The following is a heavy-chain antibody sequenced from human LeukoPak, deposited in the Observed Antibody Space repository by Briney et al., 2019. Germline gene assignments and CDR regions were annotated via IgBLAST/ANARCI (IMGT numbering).Heavy chain of an antibody. CDR3: VRDVSVNLYRAWFDP. Sequence: VKVSRKASGYTFTGYYMHWVRQAPGQGLEWMGWISPYNANTNYAQKFRGRVTMTTDTSTSTAYMELRSLRSDDTAVYYCVRDVSVNLYRAWFDPWGQGTLVIVSS. CDR1: GYTFTGYY. D-gene: IGHD3-16*02. J-gene: IGHJ5*02. V-gene: IGHV1-18*04. CDR2: ISPYNANT.